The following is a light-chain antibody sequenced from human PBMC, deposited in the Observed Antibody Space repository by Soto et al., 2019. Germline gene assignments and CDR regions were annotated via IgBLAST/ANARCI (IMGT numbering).Light chain of an antibody. CDR2: GAS. V-gene: IGKV3-15*01. J-gene: IGKJ1*01. Sequence: EIVMTQSPATLSVSPGERVTLSCRASQSVTSRLAWYQQKPGQAPRLLIYGASPRATGIPARFSGSGSGTEFTLTISSLQSEDFAVYYCQQYHNRWTFGQGTKVEIK. CDR3: QQYHNRWT. CDR1: QSVTSR.